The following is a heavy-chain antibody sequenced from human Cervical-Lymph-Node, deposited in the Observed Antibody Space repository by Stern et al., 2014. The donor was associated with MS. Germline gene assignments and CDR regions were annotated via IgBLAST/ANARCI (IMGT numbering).Heavy chain of an antibody. Sequence: VHLVESGGGVVQPGRSLRLSCAASGFSFSTYGMHWVRQAPGKGLEWVAVIWFDGTKEIYADSVKGRFTISRDNSRNELYLQMNSLRVEDTALYYCAGAPAEGWLEPWGQGTLVTVSS. CDR1: GFSFSTYG. CDR2: IWFDGTKE. CDR3: AGAPAEGWLEP. V-gene: IGHV3-33*01. J-gene: IGHJ5*02.